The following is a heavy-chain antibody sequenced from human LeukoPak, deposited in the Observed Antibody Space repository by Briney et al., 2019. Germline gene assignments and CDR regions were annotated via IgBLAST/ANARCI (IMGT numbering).Heavy chain of an antibody. V-gene: IGHV4-59*08. Sequence: PSETLSLTCSVSGGSISGYYWSWSRQAPGKGVEWIGNLFYKRGAWYKSSLKSRVTTSVDTSKNELSLTLTSVTAADMAVYYCARWTDCGGDCHILEYWGQGILVTVSS. CDR1: GGSISGYY. CDR3: ARWTDCGGDCHILEY. D-gene: IGHD2-21*02. CDR2: LFYKRGA. J-gene: IGHJ4*02.